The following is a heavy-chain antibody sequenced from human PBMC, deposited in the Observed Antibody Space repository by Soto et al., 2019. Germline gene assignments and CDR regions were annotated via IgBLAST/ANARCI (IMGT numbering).Heavy chain of an antibody. CDR2: INPSGGST. Sequence: ASVKVSCKASGYTFTSYYMHWVRQAPGQGLERMGIINPSGGSTSYAQKFQGRVTMTRDTSTSTVYMELSSLRSEDTAVYYCATAAYSTSWYDFWGQGTLVTVSS. CDR3: ATAAYSTSWYDF. J-gene: IGHJ5*01. V-gene: IGHV1-46*01. D-gene: IGHD6-13*01. CDR1: GYTFTSYY.